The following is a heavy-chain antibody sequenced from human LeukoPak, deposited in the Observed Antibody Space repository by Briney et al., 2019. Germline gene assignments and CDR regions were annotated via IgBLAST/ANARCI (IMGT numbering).Heavy chain of an antibody. J-gene: IGHJ6*03. V-gene: IGHV4-34*01. Sequence: PSETLSLTCAVYGGSLNDYYWSWIRQPPGKGLEWIGEINHSGSTNYNPSLKSRVTISVDTSKNQFSLKLSSVTAADTAVYYCARNGAITMVRGVAFYYYYYMDVWGKGTTVTVSS. CDR3: ARNGAITMVRGVAFYYYYYMDV. CDR2: INHSGST. CDR1: GGSLNDYY. D-gene: IGHD3-10*01.